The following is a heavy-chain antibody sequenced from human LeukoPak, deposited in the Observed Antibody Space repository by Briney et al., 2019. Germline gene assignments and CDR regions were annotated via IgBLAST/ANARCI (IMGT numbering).Heavy chain of an antibody. V-gene: IGHV4-34*01. Sequence: SETLSLTCAVYGGSFSGYYWSWIRQPPGKGLEWIGEINHSGSTNYNPSLKSRVTISVDTSKNQFSLKLSSVTATDTAVYYCATADRYDSSGYTIDYWGQGTLVTVSS. J-gene: IGHJ4*02. CDR3: ATADRYDSSGYTIDY. CDR1: GGSFSGYY. D-gene: IGHD3-22*01. CDR2: INHSGST.